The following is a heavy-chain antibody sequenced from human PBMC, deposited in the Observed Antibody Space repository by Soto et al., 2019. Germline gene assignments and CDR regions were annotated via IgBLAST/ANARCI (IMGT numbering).Heavy chain of an antibody. V-gene: IGHV5-51*01. CDR1: GYSFTSYC. CDR2: IYPGDSDT. CDR3: ATHGIAGDGIQLMHLDI. J-gene: IGHJ3*02. Sequence: DALPISFDGSGYSFTSYCIGWVRQMPGKGLEWMGIIYPGDSDTRYSPSFQGQVTISADKSISTAYLQWSSLKASDTAMYYCATHGIAGDGIQLMHLDIWGNGT. D-gene: IGHD6-19*01.